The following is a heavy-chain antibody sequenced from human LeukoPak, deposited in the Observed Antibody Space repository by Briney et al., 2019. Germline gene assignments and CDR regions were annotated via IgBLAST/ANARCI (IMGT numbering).Heavy chain of an antibody. D-gene: IGHD3-22*01. CDR2: INPSGGST. J-gene: IGHJ4*02. V-gene: IGHV1-46*01. Sequence: APVKVSCKASGYTFTSYYMHWVRQAPGQGLEWMGIINPSGGSTSYAQKFQGRVTISADESTSTAYMELSRLRSEDTAVYYCAKLGVGSYDGSGYIDYWGQGTLVTVSS. CDR3: AKLGVGSYDGSGYIDY. CDR1: GYTFTSYY.